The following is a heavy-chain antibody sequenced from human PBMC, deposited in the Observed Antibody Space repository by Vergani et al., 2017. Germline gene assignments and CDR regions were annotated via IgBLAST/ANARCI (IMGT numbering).Heavy chain of an antibody. J-gene: IGHJ5*02. CDR1: GGSISSGGYY. V-gene: IGHV4-31*03. D-gene: IGHD3-3*01. CDR3: ARVDYDFWMGGFDP. Sequence: QVQLQESGPGLVKPSQTLSLTCTVSGGSISSGGYYWSWIRQHPGKGLEWIGYIYYSGSTYYNPSLKSRVTISVDTSKNQFTLKLSSVTAADTAVYYCARVDYDFWMGGFDPWGQGTLVTVSS. CDR2: IYYSGST.